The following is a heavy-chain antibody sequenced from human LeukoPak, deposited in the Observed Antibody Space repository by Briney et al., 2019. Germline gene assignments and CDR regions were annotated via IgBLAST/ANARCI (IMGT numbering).Heavy chain of an antibody. Sequence: GGSLRLSCAASGVTFSSYAIHWVRHAPRQGQERVAVIAYDGSNKYYADSVKGRFTISRDNSMNTLYLQMNSLRAEDTAVYSCAREDYGEHYFDYWGQGTLVTVSS. CDR2: IAYDGSNK. CDR1: GVTFSSYA. V-gene: IGHV3-30-3*01. D-gene: IGHD4-17*01. J-gene: IGHJ4*02. CDR3: AREDYGEHYFDY.